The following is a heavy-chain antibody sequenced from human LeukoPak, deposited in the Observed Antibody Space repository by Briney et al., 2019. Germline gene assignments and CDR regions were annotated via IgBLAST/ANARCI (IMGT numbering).Heavy chain of an antibody. CDR2: ISSSSSYI. CDR3: ARDLCASCNFFDY. Sequence: GGSLRLSCAASGFTFSSYSVTWVRQAPGKGLEWVSSISSSSSYIYYADSVKGRFTISRDNAKNSLYLQMNSLRAEDTAMYYCARDLCASCNFFDYGGRGPLVTVS. D-gene: IGHD2-2*01. V-gene: IGHV3-21*01. J-gene: IGHJ4*02. CDR1: GFTFSSYS.